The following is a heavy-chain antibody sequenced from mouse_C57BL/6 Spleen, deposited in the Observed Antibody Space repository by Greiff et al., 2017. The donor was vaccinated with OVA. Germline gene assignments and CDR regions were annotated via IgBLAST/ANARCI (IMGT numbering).Heavy chain of an antibody. CDR1: GFSLTSYG. CDR2: IWSDGST. V-gene: IGHV2-6*03. D-gene: IGHD2-2*01. CDR3: AREESTMVTTAMDY. J-gene: IGHJ4*01. Sequence: QVQLQQSGPGLVAPSQSLSITCTVSGFSLTSYGVHWVRQPPGKGLEWLVVIWSDGSTTYNSALKSRLSISKDNSKSQVFLKMNSLQTDDTAMYYCAREESTMVTTAMDYWGQGTSVTVSS.